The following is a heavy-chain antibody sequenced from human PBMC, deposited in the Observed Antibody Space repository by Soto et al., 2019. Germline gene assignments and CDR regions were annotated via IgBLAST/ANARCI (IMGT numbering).Heavy chain of an antibody. CDR3: ARDQDTMVRGVIIGYFDY. CDR2: ISYDGSNK. J-gene: IGHJ4*02. V-gene: IGHV3-30*04. D-gene: IGHD3-10*01. Sequence: GGSLRLSCAASGFTFSSYAMHWVRQAPGKGLEWVAVISYDGSNKYYADSVKGRFTISRDNSKNTLYLQMNSLRAEDTAVYYCARDQDTMVRGVIIGYFDYWGQGTLVTVSS. CDR1: GFTFSSYA.